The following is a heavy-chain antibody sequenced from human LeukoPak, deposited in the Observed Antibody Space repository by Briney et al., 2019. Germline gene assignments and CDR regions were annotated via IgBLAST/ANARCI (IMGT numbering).Heavy chain of an antibody. CDR3: AKDKGLGSSFYLDY. J-gene: IGHJ4*02. CDR2: IRYDGSNK. V-gene: IGHV3-30*02. Sequence: GSLRLSCAASGFTFSSYGMHWVRQAPGKGLEWVAFIRYDGSNKYYADSVKGRFTISRDNSENTLYLQMNSLRAEDTAVYYCAKDKGLGSSFYLDYWGQGTLVTVSS. D-gene: IGHD6-13*01. CDR1: GFTFSSYG.